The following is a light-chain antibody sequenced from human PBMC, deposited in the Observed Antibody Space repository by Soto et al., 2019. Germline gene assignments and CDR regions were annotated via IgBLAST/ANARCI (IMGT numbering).Light chain of an antibody. CDR2: GTS. Sequence: QSVLTQPPSVSGAPGQGVTIACTGNNSNIGTGFDVHWYRHFPGAAPKLLLSGTSHRPSGVPDRFSGSKSGTSASLAITGLQADDEADYYCQTSDSGLFGLIFGTGTKVTVL. V-gene: IGLV1-40*01. J-gene: IGLJ1*01. CDR3: QTSDSGLFGLI. CDR1: NSNIGTGFD.